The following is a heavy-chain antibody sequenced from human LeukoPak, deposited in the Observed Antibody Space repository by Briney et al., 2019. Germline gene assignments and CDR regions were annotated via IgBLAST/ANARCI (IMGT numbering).Heavy chain of an antibody. Sequence: GSLRLSCAASGFTFSSYWMNWARQAPGKGLEWVASINHNGNVNYYVDSVKGRFTISRDNAKNSLYLQMSNLRAEDTAVYFCARDRVLSRNWFDPWGQGTLVTVSS. J-gene: IGHJ5*02. CDR1: GFTFSSYW. CDR3: ARDRVLSRNWFDP. D-gene: IGHD2-8*01. CDR2: INHNGNVN. V-gene: IGHV3-7*03.